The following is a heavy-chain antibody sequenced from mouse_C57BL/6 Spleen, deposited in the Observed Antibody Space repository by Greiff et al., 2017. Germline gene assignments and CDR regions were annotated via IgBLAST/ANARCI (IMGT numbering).Heavy chain of an antibody. V-gene: IGHV2-2*01. Sequence: VQLVESGPGLVQPSQSLSITCTVSGFSLTSYGVHWVRQSPGKGLEWLGVIWSGGSTDYNAAFISRLSISKDNSKSQVFFKMNSLQADDTAIYYCATSYYSNYYYYAMDYWGQGTSVTVSS. CDR3: ATSYYSNYYYYAMDY. J-gene: IGHJ4*01. D-gene: IGHD2-5*01. CDR2: IWSGGST. CDR1: GFSLTSYG.